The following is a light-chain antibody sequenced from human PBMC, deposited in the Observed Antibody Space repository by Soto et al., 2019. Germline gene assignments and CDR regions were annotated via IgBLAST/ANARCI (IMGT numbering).Light chain of an antibody. CDR2: GAS. CDR3: QQYGSSPRFT. CDR1: QSVSSSY. Sequence: EIVLTQSPGTLSLSPGERATLSCRASQSVSSSYVAWYQQKPGQAPRLLIYGASSRATGIPDRFSGSGSGTGFTRAISRLEPEDFAVYYCQQYGSSPRFTFGPGTKVDIK. V-gene: IGKV3-20*01. J-gene: IGKJ3*01.